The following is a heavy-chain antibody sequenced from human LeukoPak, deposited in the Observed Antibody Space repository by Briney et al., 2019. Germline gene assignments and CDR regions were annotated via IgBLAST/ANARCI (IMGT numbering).Heavy chain of an antibody. J-gene: IGHJ4*02. CDR3: AKDVDFYGSGSYHDY. D-gene: IGHD3-10*01. CDR2: ITSSGGSA. Sequence: GGSLRLSCAASGFTFSSYAMNWVRQAPGKGLEWVSTITSSGGSAYYADSVKDRFTISRDNSKNTLYLQMNSLRAEDTAVYYCAKDVDFYGSGSYHDYWGQGTLVTVSS. V-gene: IGHV3-23*01. CDR1: GFTFSSYA.